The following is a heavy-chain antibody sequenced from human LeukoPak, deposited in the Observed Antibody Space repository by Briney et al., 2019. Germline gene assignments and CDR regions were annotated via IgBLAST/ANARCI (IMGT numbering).Heavy chain of an antibody. CDR1: GFTFSSYA. D-gene: IGHD2-8*01. CDR2: IRYDGSNK. V-gene: IGHV3-30*02. CDR3: ARDNVRKDDY. J-gene: IGHJ4*02. Sequence: GGSLRLSCAASGFTFSSYAMHWVRQAPGKGLEWVAFIRYDGSNKYYADSVKGRFTISRDSSKNTLYLQMNSLRAEDTAVYYCARDNVRKDDYWGQGTLVTVSS.